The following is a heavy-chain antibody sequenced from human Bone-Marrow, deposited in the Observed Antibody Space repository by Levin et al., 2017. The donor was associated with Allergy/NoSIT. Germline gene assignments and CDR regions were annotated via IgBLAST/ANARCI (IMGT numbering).Heavy chain of an antibody. CDR2: ISYDGSNK. CDR3: AKGPKGPMVRGVKGYYYMDG. Sequence: PGGSLRLSCAASGFTFSSYGMHWVRQAPGKGLEWVAVISYDGSNKYYADSVKGRFTISRDNSKNTLYLQMNSLRAEDTAVYYCAKGPKGPMVRGVKGYYYMDGWGKGTTVTVSS. V-gene: IGHV3-30*18. D-gene: IGHD3-10*01. J-gene: IGHJ6*03. CDR1: GFTFSSYG.